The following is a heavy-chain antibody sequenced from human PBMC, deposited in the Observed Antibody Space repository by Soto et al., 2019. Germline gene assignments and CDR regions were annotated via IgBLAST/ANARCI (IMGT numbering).Heavy chain of an antibody. J-gene: IGHJ4*02. CDR1: GFTFSSYA. CDR2: ISGSGGST. CDR3: XXXXXXXXXXRSD. V-gene: IGHV3-23*01. Sequence: EVQLLESGGGLVQPGGSLRLSCAASGFTFSSYAMSWVRQAPGKGLECVSAISGSGGSTYYADSVKGRFTISRDNSKXXXXXXXXXXXXXXXXXXXXXXXXXXXXXXRSDWGQGTLVTVSS.